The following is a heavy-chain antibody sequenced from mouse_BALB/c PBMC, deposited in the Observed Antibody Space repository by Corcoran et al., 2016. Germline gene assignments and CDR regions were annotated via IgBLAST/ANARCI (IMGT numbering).Heavy chain of an antibody. Sequence: QVLLQQSGPELVKPGSSVKISCKASGYSFTSYYIHWVKQRPGQGLEWIGWIFPGSDNTKYNEKFKGKATLTADPSSSTAYMQLSSLTSEDSAVYFCARFYGSSYFKYFDVWGAGTTVTVSS. CDR1: GYSFTSYY. D-gene: IGHD1-1*01. CDR2: IFPGSDNT. J-gene: IGHJ1*01. V-gene: IGHV1-66*01. CDR3: ARFYGSSYFKYFDV.